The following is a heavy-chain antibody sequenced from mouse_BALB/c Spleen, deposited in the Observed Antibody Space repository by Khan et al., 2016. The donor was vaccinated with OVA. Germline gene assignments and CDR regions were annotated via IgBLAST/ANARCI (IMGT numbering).Heavy chain of an antibody. CDR1: GYSITSDYA. CDR3: ARSVTITTVVATDFDY. Sequence: EVQLQESGPGLVKPSQSLSLTCTVTGYSITSDYAWNWIRQFPGNKLEWMGYISYSGRTSYNPSLNSRISITRDTSKNQFFLQFNSVTTEDTATYYCARSVTITTVVATDFDYWGQGTTLTVSS. D-gene: IGHD1-1*01. V-gene: IGHV3-2*02. J-gene: IGHJ2*01. CDR2: ISYSGRT.